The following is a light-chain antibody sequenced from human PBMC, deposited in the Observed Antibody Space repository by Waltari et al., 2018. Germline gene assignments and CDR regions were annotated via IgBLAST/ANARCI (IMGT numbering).Light chain of an antibody. CDR2: DAA. CDR1: QSVSSY. V-gene: IGKV3-11*01. Sequence: EIVLTQYPATLSLSPGERATLSCRASQSVSSYLAWYPQKPGQAPRLLIYDAANRAPSIPARFSGSGSGTDFTLTISSLEPEDFAVYYCQQRSNWPPRYTFGQGTKLEIK. CDR3: QQRSNWPPRYT. J-gene: IGKJ2*01.